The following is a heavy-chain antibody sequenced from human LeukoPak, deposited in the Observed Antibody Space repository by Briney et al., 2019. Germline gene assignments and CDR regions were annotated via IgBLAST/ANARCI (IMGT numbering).Heavy chain of an antibody. CDR2: INHSGST. D-gene: IGHD3-22*01. V-gene: IGHV4-34*01. J-gene: IGHJ4*02. Sequence: SETLSLTCAVYGGSFSGYYWSWIRQPPGKGLEWIGEINHSGSTYYNPSLKSRVTISVDTSKNQFSLKLSSVTAADTAVYYCARHTNYYDSSGNEYYFDYWGQGTLVTVSS. CDR3: ARHTNYYDSSGNEYYFDY. CDR1: GGSFSGYY.